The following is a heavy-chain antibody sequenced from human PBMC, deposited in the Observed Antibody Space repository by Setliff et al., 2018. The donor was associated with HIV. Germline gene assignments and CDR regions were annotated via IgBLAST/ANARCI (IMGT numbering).Heavy chain of an antibody. V-gene: IGHV1-18*01. CDR1: GYTFTSFG. J-gene: IGHJ4*02. D-gene: IGHD6-19*01. Sequence: ASVKVSCKASGYTFTSFGISWVRQAPGQGLEWMGRISAYNGNTDHAQRLQGRVTMTTDTSTRTDYMELRSLRSDDTAVYYCARAAVAGPWRKLDYWGQGTLVTVSS. CDR3: ARAAVAGPWRKLDY. CDR2: ISAYNGNT.